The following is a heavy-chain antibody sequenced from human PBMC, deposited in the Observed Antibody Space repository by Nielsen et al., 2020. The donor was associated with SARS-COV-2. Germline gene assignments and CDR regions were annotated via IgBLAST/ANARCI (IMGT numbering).Heavy chain of an antibody. V-gene: IGHV1-69*04. CDR2: IIPILGIA. D-gene: IGHD6-13*01. Sequence: WVRQAPGQGLEWMGRIIPILGIANYAQKFQGRVTITADKSTSTAYMELSSLRSEDTAVYYCVRDPIAAAGTTGYYGMDVWGQGTTVTVSS. CDR3: VRDPIAAAGTTGYYGMDV. J-gene: IGHJ6*02.